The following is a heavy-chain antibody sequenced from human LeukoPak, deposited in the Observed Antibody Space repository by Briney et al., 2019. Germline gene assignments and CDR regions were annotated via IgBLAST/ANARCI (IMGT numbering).Heavy chain of an antibody. J-gene: IGHJ6*03. CDR2: VHYTGST. V-gene: IGHV4-39*07. CDR1: GVSISSSNSY. D-gene: IGHD3-10*01. CDR3: ARRADHFYYYMDV. Sequence: SETLSLTCTVSGVSISSSNSYWGWIRQPPGKGLEWIASVHYTGSTYYNPSLKSRVTIAVDTSKNQFSVRMTSVTAADTAVYYCARRADHFYYYMDVWGKGTTVTVSS.